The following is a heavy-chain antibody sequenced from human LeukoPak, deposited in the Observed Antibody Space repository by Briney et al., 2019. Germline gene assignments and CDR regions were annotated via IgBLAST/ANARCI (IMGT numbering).Heavy chain of an antibody. J-gene: IGHJ4*02. D-gene: IGHD3-22*01. CDR1: GFTFSSYA. V-gene: IGHV3-23*01. Sequence: GGSLRLSCAASGFTFSSYAMSWVRQAPGKGLEWVSAISGSGGSTYCADSVKGRFTISRDNSKNTLYLQMNSLRAEDTAVYYCAKGPFEDDSSGYGLDFDYWGQGTLVTVSS. CDR3: AKGPFEDDSSGYGLDFDY. CDR2: ISGSGGST.